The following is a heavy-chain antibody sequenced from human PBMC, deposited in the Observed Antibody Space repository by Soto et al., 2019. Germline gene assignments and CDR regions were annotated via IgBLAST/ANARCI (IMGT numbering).Heavy chain of an antibody. D-gene: IGHD2-15*01. CDR2: MNPHSGNT. CDR1: GYTFTSYD. V-gene: IGHV1-8*01. Sequence: QVQLVQSGAEVKKPGASVKVSCKASGYTFTSYDINWVRQATGQGLEWMGWMNPHSGNTGFAQKFQGRLTMTRGTSKSTAYMEVSSLRSEDTAIYYCARVSSGGTYYFDYWGQGTLVTVSS. CDR3: ARVSSGGTYYFDY. J-gene: IGHJ4*02.